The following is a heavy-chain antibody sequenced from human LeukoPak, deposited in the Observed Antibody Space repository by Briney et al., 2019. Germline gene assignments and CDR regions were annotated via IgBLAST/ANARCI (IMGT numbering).Heavy chain of an antibody. D-gene: IGHD2-8*01. CDR2: IYYSGST. V-gene: IGHV4-59*01. CDR1: GGSISPYY. J-gene: IGHJ5*02. Sequence: SETLSLTCSVSGGSISPYYWSWIRQPPGKGLEWIGYIYYSGSTIYSPSLNSRVTIAVDTSKNQFSLKLSSVTAADTAVYYCARGYAPGIDSWFDPWGQGTLVTVSS. CDR3: ARGYAPGIDSWFDP.